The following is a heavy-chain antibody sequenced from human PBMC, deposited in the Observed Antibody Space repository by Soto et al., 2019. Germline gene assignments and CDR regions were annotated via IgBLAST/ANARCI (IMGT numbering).Heavy chain of an antibody. CDR2: MSGVTSST. D-gene: IGHD3-3*01. CDR1: GFAFSSYA. J-gene: IGHJ6*03. V-gene: IGHV3-23*01. Sequence: VQLLESGGGLVQPGGSLTLSCAASGFAFSSYAMSWVRQAPGKGLEWVSTMSGVTSSTYYADSVQGRFTISRDNSKNTLYLQINSLRAEDTAVYYCAKDYSPGVVIINYFYMDVWGKGTTVSVSS. CDR3: AKDYSPGVVIINYFYMDV.